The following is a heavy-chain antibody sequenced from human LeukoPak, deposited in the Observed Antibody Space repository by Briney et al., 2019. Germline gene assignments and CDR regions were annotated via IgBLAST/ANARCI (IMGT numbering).Heavy chain of an antibody. Sequence: SVKVSCKASGGTFSSYAISWVRQAPGQGLEWMGGIIPIFGTANYAQKFQGRVTITADESTSTAYMELSSLRSEDTAVYYCASSRPLSAGNSPLDYWGQGTLVTVSS. CDR1: GGTFSSYA. V-gene: IGHV1-69*13. CDR3: ASSRPLSAGNSPLDY. D-gene: IGHD6-13*01. CDR2: IIPIFGTA. J-gene: IGHJ4*02.